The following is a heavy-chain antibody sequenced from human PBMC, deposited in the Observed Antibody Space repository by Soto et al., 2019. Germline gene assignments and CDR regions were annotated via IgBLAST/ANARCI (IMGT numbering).Heavy chain of an antibody. J-gene: IGHJ4*02. CDR1: GSSITSAYY. D-gene: IGHD3-3*01. CDR2: VFHSGTT. V-gene: IGHV4-38-2*02. CDR3: ASDFWTGYPLFDY. Sequence: SSETLSLTCNVSGSSITSAYYWAWVRQPPGKGLEWIGSVFHSGTTYHNPSLMSRVTVSLDTSKSQFSLMLSSVTAADTAVYYCASDFWTGYPLFDYWGPGALVTVSS.